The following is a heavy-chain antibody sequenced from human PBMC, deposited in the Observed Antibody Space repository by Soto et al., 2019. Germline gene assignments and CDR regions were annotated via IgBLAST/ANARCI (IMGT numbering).Heavy chain of an antibody. CDR2: IYHSGST. D-gene: IGHD2-15*01. Sequence: SETLSLTCAVSSGSISSSNWWSWVRQPPGKGLEWIGEIYHSGSTNYNPSLKSRVTISVDKSKNRFSLKLSSVTAADTAVYYCARVYCSGGSCYSNSLDAFDIWGQGTMVTVSS. V-gene: IGHV4-4*02. J-gene: IGHJ3*02. CDR3: ARVYCSGGSCYSNSLDAFDI. CDR1: SGSISSSNW.